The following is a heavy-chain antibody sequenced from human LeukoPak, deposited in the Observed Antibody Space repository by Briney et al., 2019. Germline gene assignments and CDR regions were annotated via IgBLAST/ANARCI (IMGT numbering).Heavy chain of an antibody. D-gene: IGHD6-13*01. J-gene: IGHJ4*02. V-gene: IGHV1-18*01. CDR1: GYTFTSYG. CDR3: ARDWSSGWYDY. Sequence: GASVKVSCKASGYTFTSYGISWVRQAPGQGLEWMGWISAYNHNTNYAQKLQGRVTMTIDTSTSTAYMELRSLRSDDTAVYYCARDWSSGWYDYWGQGTLVTVSS. CDR2: ISAYNHNT.